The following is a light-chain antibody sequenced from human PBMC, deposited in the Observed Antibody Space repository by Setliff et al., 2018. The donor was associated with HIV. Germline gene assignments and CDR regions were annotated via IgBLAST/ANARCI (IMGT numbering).Light chain of an antibody. Sequence: ALAQPASVSGSPGQSITISCTGTSRDVGGYNYVSWYQQHPGKAPKLIIYEVRNRPSGVSNRFSGSKSGNTASLTISGLQTDDEADYYCSSYAITNTLPFGTGTKGTVL. CDR1: SRDVGGYNY. J-gene: IGLJ1*01. V-gene: IGLV2-14*01. CDR2: EVR. CDR3: SSYAITNTLP.